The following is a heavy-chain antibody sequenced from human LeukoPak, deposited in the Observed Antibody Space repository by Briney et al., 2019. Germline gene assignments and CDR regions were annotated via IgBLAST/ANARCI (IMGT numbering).Heavy chain of an antibody. J-gene: IGHJ4*02. V-gene: IGHV3-23*01. D-gene: IGHD2-2*01. CDR3: AKGPYCSSTSCYGPEDY. CDR1: RFTFSSYA. Sequence: PGGALRLSCAASRFTFSSYAMSSVRQAPGRGLEWVSPIRGSGGSTYYADSVKGRFTISRDNSKNTLYLQMNSLRAEDTAVYYCAKGPYCSSTSCYGPEDYWGQGTLGTVSS. CDR2: IRGSGGST.